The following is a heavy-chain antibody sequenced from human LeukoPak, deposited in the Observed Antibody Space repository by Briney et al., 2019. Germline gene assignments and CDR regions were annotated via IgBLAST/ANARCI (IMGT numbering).Heavy chain of an antibody. D-gene: IGHD2-2*01. Sequence: GGSLRLSCAASVFTFSSYAMHRVRQAPGKGLEWVAVISYDGSNKYYADSVKGRFTISRDNSKNTLYLQMDSLRAEDTAVYYCARDISYCSSTSSCSGAFDIWGQGTMVTVSS. CDR2: ISYDGSNK. CDR3: ARDISYCSSTSSCSGAFDI. CDR1: VFTFSSYA. V-gene: IGHV3-30*01. J-gene: IGHJ3*02.